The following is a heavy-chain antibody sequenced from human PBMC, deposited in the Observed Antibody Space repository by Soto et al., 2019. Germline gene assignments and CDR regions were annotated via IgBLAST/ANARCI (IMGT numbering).Heavy chain of an antibody. D-gene: IGHD3-16*02. CDR3: VHRRPFGGLVVFDF. J-gene: IGHJ4*02. CDR2: IYWDDEK. Sequence: QITLRESGPALVKPTQTLTLTCTFSGFSLSTSGVGVGWIRQPPGKALEWLALIYWDDEKRYSPSLKSRVTVTKGTSRNQLVLTMANMDPVDSATYYCVHRRPFGGLVVFDFWGQGALVTSPQ. CDR1: GFSLSTSGVG. V-gene: IGHV2-5*02.